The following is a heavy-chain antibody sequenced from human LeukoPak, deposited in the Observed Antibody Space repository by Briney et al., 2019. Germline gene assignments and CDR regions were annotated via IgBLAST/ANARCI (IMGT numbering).Heavy chain of an antibody. CDR1: GFTYSNSA. J-gene: IGHJ4*02. D-gene: IGHD1-26*01. V-gene: IGHV3-23*01. CDR2: FTRNDETT. CDR3: AVDEPRGGGSYFYLDY. Sequence: GGSLRLSCAASGFTYSNSAMSWVRQAPGKGLEWVSGFTRNDETTSYADSVKGRFTISRDNSRDTLYLQMNSLRAEDTAVYYCAVDEPRGGGSYFYLDYWGQGTLVTVSS.